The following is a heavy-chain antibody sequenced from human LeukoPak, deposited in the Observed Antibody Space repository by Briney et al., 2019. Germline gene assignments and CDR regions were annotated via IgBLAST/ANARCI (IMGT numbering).Heavy chain of an antibody. Sequence: SETLSLTCTVSPDSTTSNLWSWVRQPPGKGLEWIGEIHRSGSTNYNPSLQSRVTISIDRSKNQIALELSSVTAADTAVYYCAREIVGGFNPGAYWGQGTLVTVSS. V-gene: IGHV4-4*02. D-gene: IGHD1-14*01. CDR1: PDSTTSNL. CDR2: IHRSGST. CDR3: AREIVGGFNPGAY. J-gene: IGHJ4*02.